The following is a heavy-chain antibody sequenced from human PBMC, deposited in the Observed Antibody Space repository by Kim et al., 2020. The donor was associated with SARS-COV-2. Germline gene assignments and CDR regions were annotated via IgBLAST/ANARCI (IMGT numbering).Heavy chain of an antibody. CDR3: ARDILTGYYIFDY. J-gene: IGHJ4*02. Sequence: YADSVKGRFTISRDNAKNSLYLQMNSLRAEDTAVYYCARDILTGYYIFDYWGQGTLVTVSS. D-gene: IGHD3-9*01. V-gene: IGHV3-48*03.